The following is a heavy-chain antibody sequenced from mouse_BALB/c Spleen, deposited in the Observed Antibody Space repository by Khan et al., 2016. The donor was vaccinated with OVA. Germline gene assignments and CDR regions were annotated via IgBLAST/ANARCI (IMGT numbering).Heavy chain of an antibody. Sequence: QVQLQQPGAELVRPGASVKLSCKASGYTFTNYWINWVKQRPGQGLEWIGNIYPSDSYINYNQNFKDKATLTVDKSSRTAYMQLSSPTSEASAVYFCARRNYFGYTFAYWGQGTLVTVSA. CDR2: IYPSDSYI. D-gene: IGHD1-2*01. CDR3: ARRNYFGYTFAY. V-gene: IGHV1-69*02. J-gene: IGHJ3*01. CDR1: GYTFTNYW.